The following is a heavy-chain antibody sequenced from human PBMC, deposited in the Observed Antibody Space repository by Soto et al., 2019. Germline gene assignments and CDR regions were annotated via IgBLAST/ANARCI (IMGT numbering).Heavy chain of an antibody. D-gene: IGHD2-8*01. J-gene: IGHJ4*02. CDR2: ISAYNGNT. CDR1: GYTFTSYG. Sequence: QVQLVQSGAEVKKPGASVKVSCKASGYTFTSYGISWVRQAPGQGLEWMGWISAYNGNTNYAQKLQGRVTMTTDTSTSTAYMELRSLRSDDTAVYYCARVNVLRVYALHGYFDYWGQGTLVTVSS. V-gene: IGHV1-18*01. CDR3: ARVNVLRVYALHGYFDY.